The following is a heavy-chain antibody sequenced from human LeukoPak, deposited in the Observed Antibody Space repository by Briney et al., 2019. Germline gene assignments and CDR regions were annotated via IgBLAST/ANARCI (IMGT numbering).Heavy chain of an antibody. CDR1: GGSISSYY. V-gene: IGHV4-59*01. J-gene: IGHJ5*02. CDR2: IYYSGST. Sequence: SETLSLTCTVSGGSISSYYWSWIRQPPGKGLEWIGYIYYSGSTNYNPSLKSRVTISVDTSKNQFSLKLSSVTAADTAVCYCARDRSGGGWFDPWGQGTLVTVSS. CDR3: ARDRSGGGWFDP. D-gene: IGHD3-10*01.